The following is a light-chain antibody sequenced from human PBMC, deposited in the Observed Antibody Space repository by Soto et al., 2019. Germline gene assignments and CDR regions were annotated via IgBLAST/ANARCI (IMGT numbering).Light chain of an antibody. CDR1: QSISSW. V-gene: IGKV1-5*03. J-gene: IGKJ3*01. CDR3: QEDNSYPFT. Sequence: DIQMTQSPSTLSASVGDRVTITCRASQSISSWLAWYQQKPGKAPNLLIYKASSLESGVPSRFSGSGSGTEFTLTISSLQPDDFETYYCQEDNSYPFTFGPGTKVDIK. CDR2: KAS.